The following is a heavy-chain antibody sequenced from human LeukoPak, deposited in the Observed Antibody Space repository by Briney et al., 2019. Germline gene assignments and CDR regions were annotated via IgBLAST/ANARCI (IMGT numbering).Heavy chain of an antibody. Sequence: SETLSLTCTVSGGSISSGSYYWSWIRQPAGKGLVWIGRIYTSGSTNYNPSLKSRVTISVDTSKNQFSLKLSSVTAADTAVYYCARGIAARPHDAFDIWGQGTMVTVSS. D-gene: IGHD6-6*01. CDR1: GGSISSGSYY. J-gene: IGHJ3*02. V-gene: IGHV4-61*02. CDR3: ARGIAARPHDAFDI. CDR2: IYTSGST.